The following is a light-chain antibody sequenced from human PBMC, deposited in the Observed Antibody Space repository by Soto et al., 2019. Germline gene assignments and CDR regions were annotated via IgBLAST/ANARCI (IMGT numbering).Light chain of an antibody. CDR1: QSISTW. J-gene: IGKJ1*01. CDR3: QQYNSYSQWT. V-gene: IGKV1-5*03. Sequence: DFQMTQSPSTLSASVGDRVTITCRASQSISTWLAWYQQKPGKAPKLLIYKASSLETGVPSRFSGSGSGTEFTLTISSLQPDDFATYYCQQYNSYSQWTFGQGTKVEIK. CDR2: KAS.